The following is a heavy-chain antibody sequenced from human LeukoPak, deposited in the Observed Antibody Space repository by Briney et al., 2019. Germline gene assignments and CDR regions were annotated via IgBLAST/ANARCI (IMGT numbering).Heavy chain of an antibody. CDR3: ARAHSSSWYYYYYGMDV. V-gene: IGHV1-8*01. J-gene: IGHJ6*02. CDR2: MNPNSGNT. CDR1: GYTFTSYD. D-gene: IGHD6-13*01. Sequence: GASVKVSCKASGYTFTSYDINWVRQATGQGLEWMGWMNPNSGNTGYAQKFQGRVTMTRNTSISTAYMELSSLRSEDTAVYYCARAHSSSWYYYYYGMDVWGQGTTVTVSS.